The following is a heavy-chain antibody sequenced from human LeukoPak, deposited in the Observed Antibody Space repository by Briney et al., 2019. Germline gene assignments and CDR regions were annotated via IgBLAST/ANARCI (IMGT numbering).Heavy chain of an antibody. CDR3: AKDLRIAVAGPPDY. D-gene: IGHD6-19*01. Sequence: AGGSLRLSCAASGFTFSSYAMSWVRQAPGKGLEWVSAISGSGGSTYYADSVKGRFTISRDNSKNTLYLQMNSLRAEDTAVYYCAKDLRIAVAGPPDYGGQGTLVTVSA. CDR1: GFTFSSYA. J-gene: IGHJ4*02. CDR2: ISGSGGST. V-gene: IGHV3-23*01.